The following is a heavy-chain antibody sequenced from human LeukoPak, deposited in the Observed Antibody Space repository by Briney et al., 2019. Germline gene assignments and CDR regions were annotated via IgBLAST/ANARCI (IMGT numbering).Heavy chain of an antibody. V-gene: IGHV4-34*01. CDR3: ARGRYFDGMDV. CDR1: GGSFSGYY. CDR2: INHSGST. J-gene: IGHJ6*02. D-gene: IGHD3-9*01. Sequence: SETLSLTCAVYGGSFSGYYWSWIRQPPGKGLEWIGEINHSGSTNYNPSLKSRVTISVDTSKNQFSPKLSSVTAADTAVYYCARGRYFDGMDVWGQGTTVTVSS.